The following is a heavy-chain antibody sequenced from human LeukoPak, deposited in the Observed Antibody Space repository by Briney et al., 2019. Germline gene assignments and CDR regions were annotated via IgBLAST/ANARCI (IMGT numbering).Heavy chain of an antibody. V-gene: IGHV4-39*01. Sequence: MTSETLSLTCTVSGGSISSSSYYWGWIRQPPGKGLEWIGSIYYSGSTYYNPSLKSRVTISVDTSKNQFSLKLSSVTAADTAVYYCAALVGATTYAEYWGQGTLVTVSS. J-gene: IGHJ4*02. CDR3: AALVGATTYAEY. CDR1: GGSISSSSYY. D-gene: IGHD1-26*01. CDR2: IYYSGST.